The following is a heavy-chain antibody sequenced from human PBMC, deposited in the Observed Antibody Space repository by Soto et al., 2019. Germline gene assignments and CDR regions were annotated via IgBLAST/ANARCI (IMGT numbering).Heavy chain of an antibody. Sequence: QVQLVHSGTEVKKPGASVKVSCKASGYIFTAYSMHWVRQAPGQGLEWVGWVNPNSGDTIYAQKFQGRVTLTTDTSINTAYMELHGLKSDDTATYYCAREASAVVSLDYWGQGTLVVVSS. J-gene: IGHJ4*01. CDR1: GYIFTAYS. CDR3: AREASAVVSLDY. CDR2: VNPNSGDT. V-gene: IGHV1-2*02. D-gene: IGHD6-19*01.